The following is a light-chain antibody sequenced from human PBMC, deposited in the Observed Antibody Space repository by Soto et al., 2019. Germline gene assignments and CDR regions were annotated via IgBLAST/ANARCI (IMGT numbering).Light chain of an antibody. V-gene: IGKV3D-20*02. CDR3: QQRSNWPLT. CDR1: QFISSNY. CDR2: GAS. Sequence: EIVMTQSPATLALSLGDKATLPSSPSQFISSNYLSWYQQKPGQAPRLLIYGASTRATGIPDRFSGSGSETDFTLIISSLEPEDLAVYYCQQRSNWPLTFGQGTRLEIK. J-gene: IGKJ5*01.